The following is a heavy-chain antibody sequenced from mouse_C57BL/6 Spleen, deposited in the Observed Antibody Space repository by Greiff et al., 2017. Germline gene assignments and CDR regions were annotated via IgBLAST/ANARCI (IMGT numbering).Heavy chain of an antibody. J-gene: IGHJ1*03. V-gene: IGHV1-62-2*01. CDR3: ARHEGYGSSPWYFDV. D-gene: IGHD1-1*01. CDR1: GYTFTSYW. CDR2: FYPGSGSI. Sequence: QVQLQQPGAELVKPGASVKMSCKASGYTFTSYWITWVKQRPGQGLEWIGWFYPGSGSIKYNEKFKDKDTLTADKSSSTVYMELSRLKSEDSAVYFCARHEGYGSSPWYFDVWGTGTTVTVSS.